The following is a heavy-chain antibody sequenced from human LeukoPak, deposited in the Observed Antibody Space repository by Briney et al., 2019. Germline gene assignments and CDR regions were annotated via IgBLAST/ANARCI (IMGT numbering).Heavy chain of an antibody. V-gene: IGHV3-7*01. CDR3: ANLQYYYDSSGYNTFDY. J-gene: IGHJ4*02. Sequence: GGSLRLSCAASGFTFTTYWMSWVRQAPGKGLEWVANIKQDGTEKYYVDSVKGRFTISRDNAKNSLYLQMNSLRVEDTAVYYCANLQYYYDSSGYNTFDYWGQGTLVTVSS. CDR2: IKQDGTEK. CDR1: GFTFTTYW. D-gene: IGHD3-22*01.